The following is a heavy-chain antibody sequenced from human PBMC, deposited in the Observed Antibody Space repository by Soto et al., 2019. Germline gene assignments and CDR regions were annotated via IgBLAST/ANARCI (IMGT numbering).Heavy chain of an antibody. Sequence: SETLSLTCTVSGGSINNYYWNWIRQPPGKGLEWIGYVSYSGRTNYNPSLKSRVNMLVDKSKNQFSLNLTSVTAADTAVYYCARLPYTVVTAIDVWGQGTMVTVSS. CDR2: VSYSGRT. V-gene: IGHV4-59*03. CDR3: ARLPYTVVTAIDV. J-gene: IGHJ3*01. D-gene: IGHD4-17*01. CDR1: GGSINNYY.